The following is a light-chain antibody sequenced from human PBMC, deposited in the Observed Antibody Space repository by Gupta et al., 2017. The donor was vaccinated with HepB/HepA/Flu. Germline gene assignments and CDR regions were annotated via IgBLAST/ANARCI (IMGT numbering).Light chain of an antibody. CDR1: GSES. V-gene: IGLV3-21*03. J-gene: IGLJ2*01. CDR3: QVWDRKSAVVV. CDR2: DDN. Sequence: SYVLTQPPSVSVAPGKTARITCGGNGSESLRWYQQKPGQAPVLVLNDDNARPSGIPERFPGSNSGNTATLTISRVEAGDEADYYCQVWDRKSAVVVFGGGTKLTVL.